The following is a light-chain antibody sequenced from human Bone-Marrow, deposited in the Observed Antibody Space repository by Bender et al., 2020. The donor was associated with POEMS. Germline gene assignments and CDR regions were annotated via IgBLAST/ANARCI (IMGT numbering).Light chain of an antibody. V-gene: IGLV2-14*02. CDR2: EGD. CDR1: SSDVGRFNL. J-gene: IGLJ3*02. CDR3: SSYAGSTNVV. Sequence: QSALTQPSSVSGSPGQSITISCTGSSSDVGRFNLVSWYQQHPGKVPKLLIYEGDRRPSGVSNRFSGSKSGNTASLAVSGLQAADEADYYCSSYAGSTNVVFGGGTKLTVL.